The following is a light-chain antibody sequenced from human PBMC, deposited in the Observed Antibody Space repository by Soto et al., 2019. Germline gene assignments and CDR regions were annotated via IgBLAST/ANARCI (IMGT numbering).Light chain of an antibody. CDR3: QQRSNWILT. CDR2: DAS. J-gene: IGKJ4*01. Sequence: EIVLTQSPATLSLSPGERATLSCRASQSVSSYLAWYQQKPGQAPRLLIYDASNRATGIPARFSGSGSGTYFTLTISRLEPEDFAVYYCQQRSNWILTVGGGTKVEIK. V-gene: IGKV3-11*01. CDR1: QSVSSY.